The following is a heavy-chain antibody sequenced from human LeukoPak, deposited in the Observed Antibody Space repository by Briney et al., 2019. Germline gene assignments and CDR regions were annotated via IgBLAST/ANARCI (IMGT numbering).Heavy chain of an antibody. J-gene: IGHJ4*02. Sequence: GGSLRLSCAASGFTFSNYVMSWVRQAPGKGLEWVSAISNNGGYTYYADSVQGRFTISRDNSKSTLCLQMNSLRAEDTAVYYCAKQLGYCSDGSCYFPYWGQGTLVTVSS. D-gene: IGHD2-15*01. V-gene: IGHV3-23*01. CDR1: GFTFSNYV. CDR3: AKQLGYCSDGSCYFPY. CDR2: ISNNGGYT.